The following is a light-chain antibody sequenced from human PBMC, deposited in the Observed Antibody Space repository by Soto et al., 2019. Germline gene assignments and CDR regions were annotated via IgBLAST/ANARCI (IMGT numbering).Light chain of an antibody. Sequence: QSVLTQPPSASGTPGQRVTISCSGGSSNIGRDTVNWYQHFPGTAPKVLIYSNNQRPSVGPDRFSGSKSGTSASLAISGLQSEDEADYYCAVWDDSLNGWVFGGGTKLTVL. CDR2: SNN. J-gene: IGLJ3*02. CDR3: AVWDDSLNGWV. V-gene: IGLV1-44*01. CDR1: SSNIGRDT.